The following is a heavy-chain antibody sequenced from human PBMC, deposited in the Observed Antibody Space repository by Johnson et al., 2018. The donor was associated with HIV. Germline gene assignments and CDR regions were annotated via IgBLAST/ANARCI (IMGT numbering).Heavy chain of an antibody. CDR2: INWNGGST. J-gene: IGHJ3*02. CDR1: RFTFEDHD. D-gene: IGHD1-26*01. V-gene: IGHV3-20*04. CDR3: SRELIVGATNAFDI. Sequence: VQVVESGGGVVRPGGSLRLSCEASRFTFEDHDMSWVRQVPGKGLEWVSGINWNGGSTGYADSVKGRFIISRDNAKKSLYLQMNSLRAEDTAWYYWSRELIVGATNAFDIWGQGTMVTVSS.